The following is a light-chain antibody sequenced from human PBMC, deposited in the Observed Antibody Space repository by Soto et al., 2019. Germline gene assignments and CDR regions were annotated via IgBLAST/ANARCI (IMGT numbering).Light chain of an antibody. CDR1: ESVSSS. CDR3: QQYRNWPQGT. Sequence: EIVLTQSPVTLSVSPGERATLSCRANESVSSSLAWYQQKPGQAPRLLIYGASTRATGIPARFSGSGSGTEFTLTISSLQSEDCAVYYCQQYRNWPQGTFGQGTQVEIK. V-gene: IGKV3-15*01. CDR2: GAS. J-gene: IGKJ1*01.